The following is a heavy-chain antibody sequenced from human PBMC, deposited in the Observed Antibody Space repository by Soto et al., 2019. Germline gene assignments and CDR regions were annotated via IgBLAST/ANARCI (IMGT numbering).Heavy chain of an antibody. Sequence: QVQLQESGPGLVEPSETLSLTCGVSGGSISRYFWSWIRQPPGQELEWIGYVSKNGATNYSHSLKSRVTISLDTSKNEVSLNLKSVTAADTAVYYCAKDRSGSYYAFDSWGPGTLVTVSS. CDR1: GGSISRYF. D-gene: IGHD1-26*01. J-gene: IGHJ4*02. CDR2: VSKNGAT. CDR3: AKDRSGSYYAFDS. V-gene: IGHV4-59*01.